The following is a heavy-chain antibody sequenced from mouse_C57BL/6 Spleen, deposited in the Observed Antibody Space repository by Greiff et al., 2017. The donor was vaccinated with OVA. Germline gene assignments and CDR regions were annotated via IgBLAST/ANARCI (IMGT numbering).Heavy chain of an antibody. Sequence: VQLQQPGAELVKPGASVKLSCKASGYTFTSYWMPWVKQRPGRGLAWIGRIDHNSGGTKYTEKFKSRATLTVDQPSSTDYMQLSMLTAEDSVVYYCARSDDGYPYYFDDWGQGTTLTVSS. CDR1: GYTFTSYW. D-gene: IGHD2-3*01. J-gene: IGHJ2*01. CDR2: IDHNSGGT. V-gene: IGHV1-72*01. CDR3: ARSDDGYPYYFDD.